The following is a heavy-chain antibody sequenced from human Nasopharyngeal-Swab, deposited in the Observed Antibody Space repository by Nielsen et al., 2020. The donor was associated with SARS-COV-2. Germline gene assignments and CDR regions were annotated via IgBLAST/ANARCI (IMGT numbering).Heavy chain of an antibody. D-gene: IGHD3-10*01. Sequence: WTRQPPGKGLEWVSVIYSGGGSYYADSVKGRFTISRDNFKNMLYLQMNSLRAEDTAMYYCTREDRYASGSFDHWGQGTLVTVSS. CDR2: IYSGGGS. CDR3: TREDRYASGSFDH. J-gene: IGHJ4*02. V-gene: IGHV3-53*01.